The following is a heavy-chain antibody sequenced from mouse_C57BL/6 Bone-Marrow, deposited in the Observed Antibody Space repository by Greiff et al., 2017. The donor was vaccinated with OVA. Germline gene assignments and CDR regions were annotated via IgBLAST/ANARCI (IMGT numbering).Heavy chain of an antibody. CDR2: IDPSDSET. CDR1: GYTFTSYW. V-gene: IGHV1-52*01. J-gene: IGHJ2*01. D-gene: IGHD2-4*01. CDR3: ARSGDYVGYFDY. Sequence: QVQLQQPGAELVRPGSSVKLSCKASGYTFTSYWMHWVKQRPIQGLEWIGNIDPSDSETHYNQKFKDKATLTVDKSSSTAYMQLSSLTSEDFAVYYCARSGDYVGYFDYWGQGTTLTVSS.